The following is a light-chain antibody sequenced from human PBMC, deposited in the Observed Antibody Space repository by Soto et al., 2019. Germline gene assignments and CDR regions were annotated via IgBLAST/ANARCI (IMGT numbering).Light chain of an antibody. V-gene: IGKV1-5*03. J-gene: IGKJ4*01. CDR1: QSISSW. Sequence: DIQMTQSPSTLSASVGDRVTITCRASQSISSWLAWYQQKPGEAPNLLIYKASSLESGVPSRFSGSGSGTEFTLTISSLQPDDFATYYCQQSYSTPLTFGGGTKVEIK. CDR2: KAS. CDR3: QQSYSTPLT.